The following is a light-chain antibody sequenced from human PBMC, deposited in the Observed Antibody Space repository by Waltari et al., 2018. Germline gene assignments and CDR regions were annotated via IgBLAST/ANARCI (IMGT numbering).Light chain of an antibody. J-gene: IGLJ2*01. CDR2: HNG. CDR3: QSYDSGQWV. CDR1: SSNIGAGYD. V-gene: IGLV1-40*01. Sequence: QSVLTQPPSVSGAPGQRVTISCSGSSSNIGAGYDVHWYQQFSGTAPKLLIYHNGNRPSGVPDRCSGYRSGTSASLAITGLQTDDEAEYFCQSYDSGQWVFGGGTKLTVL.